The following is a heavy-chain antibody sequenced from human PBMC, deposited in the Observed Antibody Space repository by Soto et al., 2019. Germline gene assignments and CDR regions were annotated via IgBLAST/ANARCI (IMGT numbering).Heavy chain of an antibody. J-gene: IGHJ3*02. D-gene: IGHD5-12*01. V-gene: IGHV1-46*01. Sequence: QVQLVQSGAEVKKPGASVKVSCKASGYSFITSYHMHWVRQAPRQGLQSLGIINPTGSMTRYSQKFQGRIAMARDTSTATDYMELSNLTSEDTAVYFCARDTGYDHVAFHIWGQGTRVTVST. CDR1: GYSFITSYH. CDR3: ARDTGYDHVAFHI. CDR2: INPTGSMT.